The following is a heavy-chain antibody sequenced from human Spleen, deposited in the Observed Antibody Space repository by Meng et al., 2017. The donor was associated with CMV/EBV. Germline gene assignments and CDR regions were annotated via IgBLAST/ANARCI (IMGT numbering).Heavy chain of an antibody. D-gene: IGHD3-3*01. CDR2: ISSSSSTI. CDR1: GFTFSSYG. CDR3: ARDGNDFWSGYLYYYYGMDV. V-gene: IGHV3-48*04. J-gene: IGHJ6*02. Sequence: GESLKISCAASGFTFSSYGMNWVRQAPGKGLECISYISSSSSTIYHADSVKGRFTISRDNAKNSLYLQMNSLRAEDTAVYYCARDGNDFWSGYLYYYYGMDVWGQGTTVTVSS.